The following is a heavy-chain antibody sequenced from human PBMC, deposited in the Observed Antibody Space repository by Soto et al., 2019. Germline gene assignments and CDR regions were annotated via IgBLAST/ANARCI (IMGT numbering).Heavy chain of an antibody. D-gene: IGHD2-15*01. CDR1: GFTFSSYG. CDR2: IWYDGSNK. J-gene: IGHJ4*02. V-gene: IGHV3-33*01. Sequence: GGSLRLSCAASGFTFSSYGMHWVRQAPGKGLEWVAVIWYDGSNKYYADSVKGRFTISRDNSKNTLYLQMNSLRAEDTAVYYCARDRGSSPLNNFDYWGQGTLVTVSS. CDR3: ARDRGSSPLNNFDY.